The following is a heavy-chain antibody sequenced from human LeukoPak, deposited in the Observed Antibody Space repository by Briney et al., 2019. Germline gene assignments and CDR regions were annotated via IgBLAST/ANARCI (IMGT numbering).Heavy chain of an antibody. J-gene: IGHJ4*02. V-gene: IGHV1-2*02. CDR2: INPNSGDA. D-gene: IGHD1-1*01. Sequence: ASVKVSCEASGYTFTGYYMCWVRQAPGQGLEWTGWINPNSGDANYAQKFQVRFTMTRDRSISTAYMELSRLRSEDTAVYYCARGRDELDYWGQGTLVTVSS. CDR1: GYTFTGYY. CDR3: ARGRDELDY.